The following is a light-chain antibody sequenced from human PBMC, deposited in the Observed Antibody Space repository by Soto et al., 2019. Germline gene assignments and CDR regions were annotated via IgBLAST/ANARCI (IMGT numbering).Light chain of an antibody. V-gene: IGKV3-11*01. CDR2: DES. CDR3: QKYSYWPLT. J-gene: IGKJ5*01. Sequence: EIVLTQSPVTLSLSPGERATLSCRASQSVRTYLAWYQVKPGQAPRIIIYDESSRASGVPDRFSGSGSGTDLTLTISRLEPEDFALYYCQKYSYWPLTCGQGTRLEI. CDR1: QSVRTY.